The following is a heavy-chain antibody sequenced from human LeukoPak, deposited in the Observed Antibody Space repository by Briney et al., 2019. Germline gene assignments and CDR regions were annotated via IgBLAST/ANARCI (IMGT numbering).Heavy chain of an antibody. Sequence: GESLQISCKGSGYSFTGYYMHWVRQAPGPGLEWMGWINPNSGGTNYAQKFQGRVTMTRDTSISTAYMELSRLRSDDTAVYYCARAARIAAAGTSWFDPWGQGTLVTVSS. CDR2: INPNSGGT. V-gene: IGHV1-2*02. D-gene: IGHD6-13*01. CDR1: GYSFTGYY. CDR3: ARAARIAAAGTSWFDP. J-gene: IGHJ5*02.